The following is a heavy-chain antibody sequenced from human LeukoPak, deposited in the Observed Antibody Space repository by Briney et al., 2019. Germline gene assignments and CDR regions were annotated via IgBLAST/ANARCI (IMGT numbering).Heavy chain of an antibody. Sequence: GASVTVSCKASGYTFSSYGISWVRQAPGQGLEWMGWISAYNGNTNYAQKVQGRVTMTTDTSTSTAYMELRSLRSDDTAVYYCARGSGYGSGSYNDYWGQGTLVTVSS. CDR2: ISAYNGNT. V-gene: IGHV1-18*04. CDR3: ARGSGYGSGSYNDY. CDR1: GYTFSSYG. J-gene: IGHJ4*02. D-gene: IGHD3-10*01.